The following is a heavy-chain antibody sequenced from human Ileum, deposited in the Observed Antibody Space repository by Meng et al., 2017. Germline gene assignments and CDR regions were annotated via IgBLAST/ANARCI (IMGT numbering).Heavy chain of an antibody. CDR1: GFTFSDRR. J-gene: IGHJ4*02. D-gene: IGHD3-16*01. CDR3: TTFYAGY. CDR2: IQSKADGGTT. Sequence: VQVGESWGGFVKPWGSLRLSCAASGFTFSDRRMTWVRQAPGKGLEWVGHIQSKADGGTTDYAAPVKGRFTISRDDSKSTLYLQMNSLKTEDTAVYYCTTFYAGYWGQGTLVTVSS. V-gene: IGHV3-15*01.